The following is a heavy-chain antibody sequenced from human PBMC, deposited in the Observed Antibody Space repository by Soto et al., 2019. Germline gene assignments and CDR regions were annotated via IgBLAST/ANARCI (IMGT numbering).Heavy chain of an antibody. Sequence: GGSLRLSCAASGFTFSSYAMSWVRQAPGKGLEWVSAISGSGGSTYYADSVKGRFTISRDNSKNTLYLQMNSLRAEDTAVYYCAKVILSRGYWSRTSGWVPVGYFDYWCQGTLITVSS. CDR2: ISGSGGST. CDR1: GFTFSSYA. CDR3: AKVILSRGYWSRTSGWVPVGYFDY. V-gene: IGHV3-23*01. J-gene: IGHJ4*02. D-gene: IGHD2-2*01.